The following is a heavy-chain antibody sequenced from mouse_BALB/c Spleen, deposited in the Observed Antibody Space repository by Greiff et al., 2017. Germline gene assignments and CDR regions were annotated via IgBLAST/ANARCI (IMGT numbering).Heavy chain of an antibody. V-gene: IGHV3-2*02. CDR2: ISYSGST. D-gene: IGHD2-2*01. Sequence: EVKLVESGPGLVKPSQSLSLTCTVTGYSITSDYAWNWIRQFPGNKLEWMGYISYSGSTSYNPSLKSRISITRDTSKNQFFLQLNSVTTEDTATYYCARWLPLYYAMDYWGQGTSVTVSS. CDR1: GYSITSDYA. J-gene: IGHJ4*01. CDR3: ARWLPLYYAMDY.